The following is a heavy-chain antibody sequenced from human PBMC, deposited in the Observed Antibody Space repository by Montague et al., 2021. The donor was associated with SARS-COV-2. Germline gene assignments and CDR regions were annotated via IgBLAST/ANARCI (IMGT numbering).Heavy chain of an antibody. CDR2: ISTYDYKT. V-gene: IGHV1-18*01. D-gene: IGHD2-15*01. CDR3: ARDWYCRGGRCHNTFDI. Sequence: LVKVSCKASGYIFSSYSISWVRQAPGQGLEWTGWISTYDYKTNYAQMVQGRVTVTTDTSTSTVYMELRSLRSDDTAVYYCARDWYCRGGRCHNTFDIWGQGTLVTVSS. CDR1: GYIFSSYS. J-gene: IGHJ3*02.